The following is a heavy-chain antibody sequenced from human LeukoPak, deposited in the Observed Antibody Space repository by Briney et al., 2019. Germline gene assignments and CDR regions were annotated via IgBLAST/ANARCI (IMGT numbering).Heavy chain of an antibody. Sequence: SETLSLTCAVYGGSFSGYYWSWIRQPPGKGLEWIGEINHSGSTYYNPSLKSRVTISVDTSKNQFSLKLSSVTAADTAVYYCASRGRYCSGGSCYGTYYFDYWGQGTLVTVSS. J-gene: IGHJ4*02. CDR3: ASRGRYCSGGSCYGTYYFDY. CDR2: INHSGST. D-gene: IGHD2-15*01. CDR1: GGSFSGYY. V-gene: IGHV4-34*01.